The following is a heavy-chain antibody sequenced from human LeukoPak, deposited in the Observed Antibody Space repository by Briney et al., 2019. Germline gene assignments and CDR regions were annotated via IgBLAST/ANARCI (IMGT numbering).Heavy chain of an antibody. CDR2: TNPNSGGT. D-gene: IGHD3-10*01. CDR3: ARDRHYGSGSYYFDY. CDR1: GYTFTGYY. J-gene: IGHJ4*02. Sequence: ASVKVSCKTSGYTFTGYYMHWVRQAPGQGLEWMGRTNPNSGGTNYAQKFQGWVTMTRETSISTAYMELNRLRSDDTAVYYCARDRHYGSGSYYFDYWGQGTLVTVSS. V-gene: IGHV1-2*04.